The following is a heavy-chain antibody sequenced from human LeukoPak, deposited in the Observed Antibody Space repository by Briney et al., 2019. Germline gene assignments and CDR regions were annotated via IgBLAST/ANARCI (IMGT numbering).Heavy chain of an antibody. V-gene: IGHV3-74*01. Sequence: PGGSLRLSCAASGFTFSSYWMHWVRQAPGKGLVWVSRINSDGSSTSYADSVKGRFTISRDNAKNLSYLQMNSLRVEDTAVYYCARAPRGASGYYSLDSWGQGTLVTVSS. CDR2: INSDGSST. CDR1: GFTFSSYW. D-gene: IGHD5-12*01. J-gene: IGHJ5*01. CDR3: ARAPRGASGYYSLDS.